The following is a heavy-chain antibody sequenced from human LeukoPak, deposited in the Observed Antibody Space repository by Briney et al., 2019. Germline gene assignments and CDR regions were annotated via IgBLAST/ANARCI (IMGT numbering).Heavy chain of an antibody. CDR2: INHSGGT. V-gene: IGHV4-34*01. J-gene: IGHJ6*01. CDR3: ARGVTRAYYYNGMDV. Sequence: SETLSLTCAVYGGSFSGYYWSWIRQPPGKGLEWIGEINHSGGTNDNPSLKSRVTISVDTSKKQFPLNLRSVTAADTAVYYCARGVTRAYYYNGMDVWGQGTTVTVSS. CDR1: GGSFSGYY. D-gene: IGHD4-17*01.